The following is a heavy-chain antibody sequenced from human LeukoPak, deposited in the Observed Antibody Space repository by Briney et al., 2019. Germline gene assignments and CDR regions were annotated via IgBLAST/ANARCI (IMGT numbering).Heavy chain of an antibody. CDR2: ITWNGEII. CDR1: GFTFNDYG. V-gene: IGHV3-20*04. Sequence: GGSLRLSCEAYGFTFNDYGMSWVRQAPGQGPEWVSGITWNGEIIDYAASVKGRFTISRDNAKNSLYLQMNSLRAEDMALYYCAKDRGRIAAAGFLDYWGQGTLVTVSS. J-gene: IGHJ4*02. D-gene: IGHD6-13*01. CDR3: AKDRGRIAAAGFLDY.